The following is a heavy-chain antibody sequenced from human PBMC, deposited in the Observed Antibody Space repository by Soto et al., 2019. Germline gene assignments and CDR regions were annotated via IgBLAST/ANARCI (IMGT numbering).Heavy chain of an antibody. CDR1: GFTFSSYA. J-gene: IGHJ6*02. CDR2: ISGSGGST. Sequence: GSLRLSCAASGFTFSSYAMSWVRQAPGKGLEWVSVISGSGGSTYYADSVKGRFTISRDNSKNTLYLQMNSLRAEDTAVYYCAKEDTAMVGYYYYYGMDVWGQGTTVTVSS. D-gene: IGHD5-18*01. CDR3: AKEDTAMVGYYYYYGMDV. V-gene: IGHV3-23*01.